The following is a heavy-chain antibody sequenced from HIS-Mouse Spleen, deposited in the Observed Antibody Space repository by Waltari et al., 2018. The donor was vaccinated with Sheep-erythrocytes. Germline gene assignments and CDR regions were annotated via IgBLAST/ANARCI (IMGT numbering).Heavy chain of an antibody. CDR2: ISYDGSNK. CDR1: GFTFSSYG. CDR3: AKVRTVNYWYFDL. J-gene: IGHJ2*01. D-gene: IGHD1-1*01. Sequence: QVQLVESGGGVVQPGRSLRLSCAASGFTFSSYGMHWVRQAPGKGLEGVAVISYDGSNKYYADSVKGRFTISRDNSKNTLYLQMNSLRAEDTAVYYCAKVRTVNYWYFDLWGRGTLVTVSS. V-gene: IGHV3-30*18.